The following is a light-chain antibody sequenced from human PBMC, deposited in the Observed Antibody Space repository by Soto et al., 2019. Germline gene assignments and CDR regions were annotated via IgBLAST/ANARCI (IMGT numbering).Light chain of an antibody. Sequence: DIQMTQSPSTLSASVGDRVTITCRASQSVSSWLAWYQQRPGKAPKLLIHKASSLEIGVPARFSGSGSGTEFTLTIRSLQSDDLATFYCQQYNSYPLTFGGGTKVDIK. CDR2: KAS. J-gene: IGKJ4*01. CDR3: QQYNSYPLT. V-gene: IGKV1-5*03. CDR1: QSVSSW.